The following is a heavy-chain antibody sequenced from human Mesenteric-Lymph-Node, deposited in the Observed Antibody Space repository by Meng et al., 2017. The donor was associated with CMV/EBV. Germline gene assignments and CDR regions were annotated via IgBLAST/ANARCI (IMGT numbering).Heavy chain of an antibody. CDR3: AREKAQIFGVVIVYYYGMDV. V-gene: IGHV3-48*03. J-gene: IGHJ6*02. CDR2: ISSSGSTI. CDR1: GFTFSSYE. Sequence: GESLKISCAASGFTFSSYEMNWVRQAPGKGLEWVSYISSSGSTIYYADSVKGRFTISRDNAKNSLYLQMNSLRAEDTAVYYCAREKAQIFGVVIVYYYGMDVWGQGTTVTVSS. D-gene: IGHD3-3*01.